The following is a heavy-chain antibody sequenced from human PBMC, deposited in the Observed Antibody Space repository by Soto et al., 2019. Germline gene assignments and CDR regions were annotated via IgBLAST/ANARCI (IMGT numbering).Heavy chain of an antibody. CDR1: GFTFSSYW. J-gene: IGHJ5*02. CDR3: ARESRQQLVPPWFDP. Sequence: GGSLRLSCAASGFTFSSYWMSWVRQAPGKGLEWVANIKQDGSEKYYVDSVKGRFTISRDNAKNSLYLQMNSLRAEDTAVYYCARESRQQLVPPWFDPWGQGTLVTVSS. CDR2: IKQDGSEK. D-gene: IGHD6-13*01. V-gene: IGHV3-7*01.